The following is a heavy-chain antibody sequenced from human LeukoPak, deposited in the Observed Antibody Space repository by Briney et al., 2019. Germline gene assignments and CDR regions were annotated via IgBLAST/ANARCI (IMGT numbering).Heavy chain of an antibody. CDR1: GYTLTELS. J-gene: IGHJ4*02. CDR3: AVGAEDSGYSYGFDY. D-gene: IGHD5-18*01. Sequence: ASVKVSRKVSGYTLTELSMHWVRQAPGKGLEWMGGFDPEDGETIYAQKFQGRVTMTEDTSTDTAYMELSSLRSEDTAVYYCAVGAEDSGYSYGFDYWGQGTLVTVSS. V-gene: IGHV1-24*01. CDR2: FDPEDGET.